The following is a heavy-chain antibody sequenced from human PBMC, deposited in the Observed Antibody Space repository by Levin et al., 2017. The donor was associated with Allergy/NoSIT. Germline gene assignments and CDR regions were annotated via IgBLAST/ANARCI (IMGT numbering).Heavy chain of an antibody. J-gene: IGHJ3*02. CDR2: IYYSGST. CDR1: GGSISSYY. Sequence: LSQTLSLTCTVSGGSISSYYWSWIRQPPGKGLEWIGYIYYSGSTNYNPSLKSRVTISVDTSKNQFSLKLSSVTAADTAVYYCARDRGHYDILTGYYFDAFDIWGQGTMVTVSS. CDR3: ARDRGHYDILTGYYFDAFDI. D-gene: IGHD3-9*01. V-gene: IGHV4-59*01.